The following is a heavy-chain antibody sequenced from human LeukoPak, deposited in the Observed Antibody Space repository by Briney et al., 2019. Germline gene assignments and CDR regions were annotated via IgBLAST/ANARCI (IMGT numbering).Heavy chain of an antibody. V-gene: IGHV3-48*03. CDR3: ARDRLSSSWSVQDY. CDR1: GFTFSSYE. D-gene: IGHD6-13*01. J-gene: IGHJ4*02. Sequence: PGGSLRLSCAASGFTFSSYEMNWVRQAPGKGLEWVSYISSSGSTIYYADSVKGRFTISRDNAKNSLYLQMNSLRAEDTAVYYCARDRLSSSWSVQDYWGQGTLVTVSS. CDR2: ISSSGSTI.